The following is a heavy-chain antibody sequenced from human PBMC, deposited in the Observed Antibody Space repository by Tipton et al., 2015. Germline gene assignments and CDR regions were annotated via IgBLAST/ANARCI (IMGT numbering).Heavy chain of an antibody. CDR1: GFTFSSYA. Sequence: GSLRLPCAASGFTFSSYAMNWVRQAPGKGLEWVSGIRGSGRNTYYANSVKGRFTISRDNSKNTLYLQMSSLRDEDTALYFCAKDPGEWVTGICVHWGQGTLVTVSS. J-gene: IGHJ4*02. CDR3: AKDPGEWVTGICVH. V-gene: IGHV3-23*01. CDR2: IRGSGRNT. D-gene: IGHD3-16*01.